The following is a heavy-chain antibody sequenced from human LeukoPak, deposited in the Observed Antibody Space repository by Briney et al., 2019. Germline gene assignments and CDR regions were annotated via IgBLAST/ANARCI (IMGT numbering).Heavy chain of an antibody. CDR2: IYYSGST. J-gene: IGHJ4*02. CDR3: ARHTYASGSYPQFDY. D-gene: IGHD3-10*01. V-gene: IGHV4-39*01. Sequence: KPSETLSLTCTVSGGSISSSSYYWGWIRQPPGKGLEWIGSIYYSGSTYYNPSLKSRVTISVDTSKNQFSLKLSSVTAADTAVYYCARHTYASGSYPQFDYWGQGTLVTVSS. CDR1: GGSISSSSYY.